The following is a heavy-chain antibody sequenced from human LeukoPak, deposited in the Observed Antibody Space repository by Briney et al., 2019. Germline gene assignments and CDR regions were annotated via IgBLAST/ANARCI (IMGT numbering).Heavy chain of an antibody. V-gene: IGHV3-7*01. CDR3: AKLLGTATTYDS. CDR1: GFTLSGNW. J-gene: IGHJ4*02. CDR2: INPDGSQK. Sequence: GGALTLSCEASGFTLSGNWMSWVRQAPGKGLEWVASINPDGSQKLYVDSAKGRFTISRDNTKGSLYPQMNSLGAEDTAMYYCAKLLGTATTYDSWGQGTRVTVSS. D-gene: IGHD5-24*01.